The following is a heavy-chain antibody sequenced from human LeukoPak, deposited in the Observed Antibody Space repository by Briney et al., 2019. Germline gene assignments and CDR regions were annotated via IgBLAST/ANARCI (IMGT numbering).Heavy chain of an antibody. CDR2: IYYSGST. J-gene: IGHJ5*01. V-gene: IGHV4-31*03. Sequence: SETLSLTCTVSGGSISSGGYYWSWIRQYPGKGLEWIGYIYYSGSTYYNPSLKSRVTISVDTSKNQFSLKLSSVTAADTAVYYCARCEVTATQVDSWSQGTLVTVSS. CDR1: GGSISSGGYY. CDR3: ARCEVTATQVDS. D-gene: IGHD2-21*02.